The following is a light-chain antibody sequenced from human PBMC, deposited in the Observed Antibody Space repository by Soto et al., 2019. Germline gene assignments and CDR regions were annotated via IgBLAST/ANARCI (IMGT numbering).Light chain of an antibody. Sequence: QSVLTQPPSVSGAPGQRVTISCTGSSSNIGAGYDVHWYQQLPGAAPEVLINTTNQRPSGVPQRFSGSRSGTSASLAISGLQPEDEENSACATWDGGRSGPLVFGTGTKVTVL. CDR3: ATWDGGRSGPLV. J-gene: IGLJ1*01. CDR2: TTN. CDR1: SSNIGAGYD. V-gene: IGLV1-40*01.